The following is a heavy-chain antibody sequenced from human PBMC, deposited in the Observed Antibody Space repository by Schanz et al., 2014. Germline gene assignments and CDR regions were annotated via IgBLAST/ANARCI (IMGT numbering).Heavy chain of an antibody. Sequence: QVQLQESGPGLVKPSQTLSLTCTVSGGSIRSGTYYWSWIRQPAGKALEWVGRVFPNGITNYNPSHRRRATKTLNTTNNQSSLTQRSRPAADTAVYYCARDTTWRLDLWGRGTLVTVSS. D-gene: IGHD1-1*01. CDR1: GGSIRSGTYY. CDR2: VFPNGIT. CDR3: ARDTTWRLDL. V-gene: IGHV4-61*02. J-gene: IGHJ2*01.